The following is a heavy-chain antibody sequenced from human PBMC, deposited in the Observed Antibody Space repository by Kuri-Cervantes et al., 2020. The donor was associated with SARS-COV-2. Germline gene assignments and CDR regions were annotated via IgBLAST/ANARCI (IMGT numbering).Heavy chain of an antibody. CDR1: GYTFTSYY. CDR3: ARSSGRHLYSPSGNWFDP. J-gene: IGHJ5*02. Sequence: ASVKVSCKASGYTFTSYYMHWVRQAPGQGLEWMGIINPSGGSTSYAQKFQGRVTMTRDTSTSTVYMEVSSLTSEDTAVYYCARSSGRHLYSPSGNWFDPWGQGTLVTVSS. V-gene: IGHV1-46*01. CDR2: INPSGGST. D-gene: IGHD3-10*01.